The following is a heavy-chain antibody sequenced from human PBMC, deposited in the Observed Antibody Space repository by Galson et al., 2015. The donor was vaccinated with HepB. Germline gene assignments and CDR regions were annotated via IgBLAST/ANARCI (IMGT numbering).Heavy chain of an antibody. J-gene: IGHJ3*02. CDR2: IRSKAYGGTT. Sequence: SLRLSCAASGFTFGDYAMSWFRQAPGKGLEWVGFIRSKAYGGTTEYAASVKGRFTISRDDSKSIAYLQMNSLKTEDTAVYYCTRRHVAVAGTYAFDIWGQGTMVTVSS. D-gene: IGHD6-19*01. CDR3: TRRHVAVAGTYAFDI. CDR1: GFTFGDYA. V-gene: IGHV3-49*03.